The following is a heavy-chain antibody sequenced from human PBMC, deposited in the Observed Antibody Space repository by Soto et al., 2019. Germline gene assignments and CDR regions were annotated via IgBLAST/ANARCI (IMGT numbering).Heavy chain of an antibody. CDR3: ARDLYYEDSSGYLYWCFEH. V-gene: IGHV3-13*01. Sequence: EVQLVESGGGLVQPGGSLRLSCAASGFTFSSYDMYWVRQATGKGLEWVSAIGTAGDTYYPGSVKGRYTISRENAKNSVYLQMNSLRAGDTAVYYCARDLYYEDSSGYLYWCFEHWGSGTLVTGSS. J-gene: IGHJ2*01. CDR2: IGTAGDT. D-gene: IGHD3-22*01. CDR1: GFTFSSYD.